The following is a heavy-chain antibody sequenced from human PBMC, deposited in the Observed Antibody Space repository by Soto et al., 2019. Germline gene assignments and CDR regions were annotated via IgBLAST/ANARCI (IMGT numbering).Heavy chain of an antibody. CDR3: ARDSGLRVVTLVDY. CDR1: GYTFTSYG. Sequence: QVQLVQSGAEVKKPGASVKVSCKASGYTFTSYGISWVLQAPGQGLEWMGWISAYNGNTNYAQKLQGRVTMTTDTATSTADMELRSLRSDDTAVYYCARDSGLRVVTLVDYWGQGTLVTVSS. J-gene: IGHJ4*02. D-gene: IGHD2-21*02. V-gene: IGHV1-18*01. CDR2: ISAYNGNT.